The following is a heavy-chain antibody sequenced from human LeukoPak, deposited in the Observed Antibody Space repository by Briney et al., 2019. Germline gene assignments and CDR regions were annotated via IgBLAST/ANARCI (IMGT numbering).Heavy chain of an antibody. Sequence: GSLRLSCAASGFTFSSYAMHWVRQAPGKGLEWVAFIRYDGSNKYYADSVKGRFTISRDNSKNTLYLQMNSLRAEDTAVYYCATLTGDRKDFDYWGQGTLVTVSS. CDR3: ATLTGDRKDFDY. J-gene: IGHJ4*02. CDR2: IRYDGSNK. CDR1: GFTFSSYA. D-gene: IGHD1-20*01. V-gene: IGHV3-30*02.